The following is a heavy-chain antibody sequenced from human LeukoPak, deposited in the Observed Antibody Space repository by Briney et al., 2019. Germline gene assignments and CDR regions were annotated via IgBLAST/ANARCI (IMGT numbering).Heavy chain of an antibody. CDR1: GGSISISTYY. CDR2: IYYSGST. Sequence: SETLSLTCTVSGGSISISTYYWGWICQPPGKGLEWIGNIYYSGSTYYNPSLKSRVTISVDTSKNQFSLRLSSVTAADTAVYYCARLGTGYDSSGYSIGWFDPWGQGTLVTVSS. D-gene: IGHD3-22*01. V-gene: IGHV4-39*01. J-gene: IGHJ5*02. CDR3: ARLGTGYDSSGYSIGWFDP.